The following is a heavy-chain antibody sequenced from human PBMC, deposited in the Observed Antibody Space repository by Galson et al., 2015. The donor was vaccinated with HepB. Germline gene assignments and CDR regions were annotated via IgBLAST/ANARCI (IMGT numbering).Heavy chain of an antibody. D-gene: IGHD6-13*01. J-gene: IGHJ4*02. CDR3: ASGAPALGIAAAGLIDY. CDR2: ISYDGSNK. CDR1: GFTFSSYA. V-gene: IGHV3-30*04. Sequence: SLRLSCAASGFTFSSYAMHWVRQAPGKGLEWVAVISYDGSNKYYADSVKGRFTISRDNSKNTLYLQMNSLRAEDTAVYYCASGAPALGIAAAGLIDYWGQGTLVGVSS.